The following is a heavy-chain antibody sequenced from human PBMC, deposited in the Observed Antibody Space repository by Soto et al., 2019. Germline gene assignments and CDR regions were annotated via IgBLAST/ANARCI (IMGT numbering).Heavy chain of an antibody. CDR2: IIPVFDTV. D-gene: IGHD3-22*01. V-gene: IGHV1-69*01. Sequence: QEQLVQSGAEVKKSGSSVKVSCKDTGGLFSSYAVSWVRQATGQGLEWMGGIIPVFDTVYYAQKFQGRVTITADESTNTAYMELSSLRSEDTAMYSCARGGSGYVWFNEFWGQGTLVTVSS. CDR3: ARGGSGYVWFNEF. CDR1: GGLFSSYA. J-gene: IGHJ4*02.